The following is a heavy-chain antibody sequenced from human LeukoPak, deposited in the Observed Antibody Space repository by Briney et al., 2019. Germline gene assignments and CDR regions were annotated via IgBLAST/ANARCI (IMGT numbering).Heavy chain of an antibody. J-gene: IGHJ4*02. D-gene: IGHD5-18*01. Sequence: GASVKVSCKASGYTFTSYGISWVRQAPGQGLEWMGWISAYNGNTNYAQKFQGRVTMTTDTSTGTAYMELRSLRSDDTAVYYCARVDTAMDRVDYFDYWGQGTLVTVSS. CDR2: ISAYNGNT. V-gene: IGHV1-18*01. CDR3: ARVDTAMDRVDYFDY. CDR1: GYTFTSYG.